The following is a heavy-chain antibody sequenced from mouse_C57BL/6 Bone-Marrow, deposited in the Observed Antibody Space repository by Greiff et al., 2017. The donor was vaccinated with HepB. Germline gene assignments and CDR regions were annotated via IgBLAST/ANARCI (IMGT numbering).Heavy chain of an antibody. CDR2: ISNLAYSI. CDR3: ARQGIYEGYSDV. Sequence: EVKVVESGGGLVQPGGSLKLSCAASGFTFSDYGMAWVRQAPRKGPEWVAFISNLAYSIYYADTVTGRFTISRENAKNTLYLEMSSLRSEDTAMYYCARQGIYEGYSDVWGTGTTVTVSS. CDR1: GFTFSDYG. J-gene: IGHJ1*03. D-gene: IGHD2-3*01. V-gene: IGHV5-15*01.